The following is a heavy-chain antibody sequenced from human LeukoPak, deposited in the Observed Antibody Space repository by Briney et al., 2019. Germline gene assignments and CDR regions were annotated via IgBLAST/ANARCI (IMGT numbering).Heavy chain of an antibody. CDR1: GYTFTSYG. V-gene: IGHV1-18*01. CDR2: ISAYNGNT. Sequence: ASVKVSCKASGYTFTSYGISWVRQAPGQGLEWMGWISAYNGNTNYAQKLQGRVTMTTDTSTSTAYMELRSLRSDDTAVYYCARAPRGLWLTNNWFDPWGQGTLVTVSS. J-gene: IGHJ5*02. D-gene: IGHD2-21*01. CDR3: ARAPRGLWLTNNWFDP.